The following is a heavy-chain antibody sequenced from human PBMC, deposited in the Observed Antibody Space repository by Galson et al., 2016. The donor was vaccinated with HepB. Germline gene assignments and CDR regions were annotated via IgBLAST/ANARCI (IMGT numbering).Heavy chain of an antibody. V-gene: IGHV6-1*01. D-gene: IGHD2-21*01. J-gene: IGHJ5*01. CDR1: GDSVSSNSAA. CDR2: TAYRSTWYN. CDR3: ARDSEVVNLVDS. Sequence: CAISGDSVSSNSAAWNWIRQSPSRGLEWLGRTAYRSTWYNDYAVSVKSRITINPDTSKNQFSLHLNSVTPEDTAVYFCARDSEVVNLVDSWGQGTLVTVSS.